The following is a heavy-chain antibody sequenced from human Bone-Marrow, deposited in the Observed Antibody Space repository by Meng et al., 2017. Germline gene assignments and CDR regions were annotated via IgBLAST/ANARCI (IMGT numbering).Heavy chain of an antibody. D-gene: IGHD5-18*01. CDR1: GGSFSGYY. CDR3: ARGLRRNTAMVIRRYYALDI. V-gene: IGHV4-34*01. CDR2: INHSGST. Sequence: SETLSLTCAVSGGSFSGYYWSWIRQPPGKGLEWIGEINHSGSTNYNPSLKSRVTISVDTSKNQFSLKLSSVTAADTAVYYWARGLRRNTAMVIRRYYALDIWGQGTMVTVSS. J-gene: IGHJ3*02.